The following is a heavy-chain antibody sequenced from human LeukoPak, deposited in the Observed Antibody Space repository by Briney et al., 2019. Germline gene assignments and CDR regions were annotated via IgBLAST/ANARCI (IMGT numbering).Heavy chain of an antibody. V-gene: IGHV1-24*01. D-gene: IGHD5-18*01. CDR3: ATAVDTAMVANDY. CDR2: IDPEYGET. J-gene: IGHJ4*02. CDR1: GYTLTELS. Sequence: ASVKVSCKVSGYTLTELSMHWVRQAPGKGLEWMGGIDPEYGETIYAQKFQGRVTMTEDTSTDTAYMELSSLRSEDTAVYYCATAVDTAMVANDYWGQGTLVTVSS.